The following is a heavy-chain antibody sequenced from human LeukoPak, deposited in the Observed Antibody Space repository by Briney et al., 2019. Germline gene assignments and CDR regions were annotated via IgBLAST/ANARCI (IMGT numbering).Heavy chain of an antibody. CDR3: ARAFYYDSSGYPYY. CDR2: IYHSGST. V-gene: IGHV4-38-2*02. D-gene: IGHD3-22*01. J-gene: IGHJ4*02. Sequence: SETLSLTCSVSGYSISSGYYWGWIRQPPGKGLEWIGSIYHSGSTYYNPSLKSRVTISVDTSKNQFSLKLSSVTAADTAVYYCARAFYYDSSGYPYYWGQGTLVTVSS. CDR1: GYSISSGYY.